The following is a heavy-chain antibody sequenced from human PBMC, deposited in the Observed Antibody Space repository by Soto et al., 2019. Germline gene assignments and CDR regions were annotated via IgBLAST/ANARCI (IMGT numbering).Heavy chain of an antibody. V-gene: IGHV4-59*01. Sequence: SETLSLTCTVSGGSISSYYWSWIRQPPGKGLEWIGYIYYSGSTNYNPCLKSRVTISVDTSKNQFSLKLSSVTAADTAVYYCARAYNYYYGMDVWGQGTTVTVSS. CDR3: ARAYNYYYGMDV. CDR1: GGSISSYY. J-gene: IGHJ6*02. CDR2: IYYSGST.